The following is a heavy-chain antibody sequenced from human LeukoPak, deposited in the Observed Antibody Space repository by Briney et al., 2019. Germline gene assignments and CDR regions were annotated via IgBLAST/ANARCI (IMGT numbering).Heavy chain of an antibody. D-gene: IGHD3-10*01. V-gene: IGHV1-69*01. CDR1: GGTFSSYA. Sequence: GSSVKVSCKASGGTFSSYAISSVPQAPGQGGEWMGGLIPIFGTANYAQKFQGRVTITADESTVTAYMELSSLRSEDTAVYYCAREDYYGSGSYWPWGQGTLVTVSS. J-gene: IGHJ5*02. CDR2: LIPIFGTA. CDR3: AREDYYGSGSYWP.